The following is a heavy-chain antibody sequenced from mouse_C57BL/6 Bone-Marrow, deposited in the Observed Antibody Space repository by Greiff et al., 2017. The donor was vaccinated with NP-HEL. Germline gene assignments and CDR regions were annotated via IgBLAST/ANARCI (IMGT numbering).Heavy chain of an antibody. V-gene: IGHV8-8*01. J-gene: IGHJ3*01. CDR1: GFSLSTFGMG. Sequence: QVTLKVSGPGILQPSQTLSLTCSFSGFSLSTFGMGVGWIRQPSGKGLEWLAHIWWDDDKYYNPALKSRLLTSKDTSKSQVYLKIANVDTADTATYYCARIIYYGSRTPFAYWGQGTLVTVSA. D-gene: IGHD1-1*01. CDR3: ARIIYYGSRTPFAY. CDR2: IWWDDDK.